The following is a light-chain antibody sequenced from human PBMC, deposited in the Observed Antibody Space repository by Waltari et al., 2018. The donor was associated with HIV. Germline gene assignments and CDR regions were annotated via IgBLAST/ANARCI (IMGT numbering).Light chain of an antibody. V-gene: IGLV2-14*03. J-gene: IGLJ3*02. CDR3: SSYTSSSTRV. Sequence: QSALTQPASVSGSPGQSIPISCTGTSSAVGGYHYVSWYQRHPGKAPKLIIYDVSNRPSGVSNRFSGSKSGNRASLTISGLQAEDEADYYCSSYTSSSTRVFGGGTTVTVL. CDR1: SSAVGGYHY. CDR2: DVS.